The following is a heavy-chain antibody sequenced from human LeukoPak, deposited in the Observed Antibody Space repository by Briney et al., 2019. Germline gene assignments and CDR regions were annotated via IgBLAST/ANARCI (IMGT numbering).Heavy chain of an antibody. CDR3: ARGHIVVVVAARVDWFDP. D-gene: IGHD2-15*01. V-gene: IGHV1-18*01. J-gene: IGHJ5*02. CDR2: ISAYNGNT. Sequence: GASVKVSCKASGYTFTSYGISWVRQAPGQGLEWMGWISAYNGNTNYAQKLQGRVTMTTDTSTSTAYMELRSLRSDDTAVYYCARGHIVVVVAARVDWFDPWGQGTLVTVSS. CDR1: GYTFTSYG.